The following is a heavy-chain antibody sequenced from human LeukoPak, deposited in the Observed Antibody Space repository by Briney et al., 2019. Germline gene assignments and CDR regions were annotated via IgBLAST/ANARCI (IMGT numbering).Heavy chain of an antibody. V-gene: IGHV3-30*18. CDR1: GFTLSSYG. J-gene: IGHJ6*02. CDR3: AKDVTVTHYYYYYGMDV. Sequence: PGRSLRLSCAVSGFTLSSYGMHWVRQAPGKGLEWVAVISYDGSNKYYADSVKGRFTISRDNSKNTLYLQMNSLRAEDTAVYYCAKDVTVTHYYYYYGMDVWGQGTTVTVSS. CDR2: ISYDGSNK. D-gene: IGHD4-17*01.